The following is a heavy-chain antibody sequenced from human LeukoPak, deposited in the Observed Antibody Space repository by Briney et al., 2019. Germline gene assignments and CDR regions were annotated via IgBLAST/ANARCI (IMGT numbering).Heavy chain of an antibody. V-gene: IGHV1-18*01. CDR2: ISAYNGNT. CDR3: FTKPRGDFWSGYYKDYYYMDV. Sequence: ASVKVSCKASGYTFTSYGISWVRQAPGQGLEWMGWISAYNGNTNYAQKLQGRVTMTTDTSTSTASMELRSLRSDDTAVYYCFTKPRGDFWSGYYKDYYYMDVWGKGTTVTVSS. J-gene: IGHJ6*03. D-gene: IGHD3-3*01. CDR1: GYTFTSYG.